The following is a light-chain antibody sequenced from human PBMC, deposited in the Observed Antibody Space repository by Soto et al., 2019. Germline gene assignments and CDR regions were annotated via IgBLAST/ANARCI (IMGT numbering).Light chain of an antibody. V-gene: IGKV2-30*01. Sequence: DVVMTQSQLSLPVTLGPPASISCRSSQGLVYSDGNIYVNWFQQRPGQSPRRLIYQVSNRDSGVPDRFSGSGAGTDFTLKISRVEAEDVGVYYCMQGTHWPIAFGQGTRLEIK. CDR2: QVS. CDR3: MQGTHWPIA. J-gene: IGKJ5*01. CDR1: QGLVYSDGNIY.